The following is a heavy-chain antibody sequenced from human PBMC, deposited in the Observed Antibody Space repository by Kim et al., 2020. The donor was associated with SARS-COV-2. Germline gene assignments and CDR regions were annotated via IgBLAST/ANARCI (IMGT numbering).Heavy chain of an antibody. CDR3: ARVTGGPSVAASYD. Sequence: SETLSLTCTVSGGSISSGGYYWSWIRQHPGKGLEWIGYIYYSGSTYYNPSLKSRVTISVDTSKNQFSLKLSSVTAADTAVYYCARVTGGPSVAASYDWGQGTLVTVSS. J-gene: IGHJ4*02. D-gene: IGHD2-15*01. CDR2: IYYSGST. V-gene: IGHV4-31*03. CDR1: GGSISSGGYY.